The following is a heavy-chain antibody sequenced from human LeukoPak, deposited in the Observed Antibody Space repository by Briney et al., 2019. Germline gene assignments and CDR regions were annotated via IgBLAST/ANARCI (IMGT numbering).Heavy chain of an antibody. CDR3: ARGPDPVVRGPRRAFDL. Sequence: SGGSLRLSCAASGFTFTYYAMHWVRQAPGKGLEWVSVVSNDGSNQDYTDSVKGRFIISRDVSTSTVYLQMNRLRVDDTAMYYCARGPDPVVRGPRRAFDLWGQGTMVTVSS. J-gene: IGHJ3*01. V-gene: IGHV3-30-3*01. CDR2: VSNDGSNQ. D-gene: IGHD3-10*01. CDR1: GFTFTYYA.